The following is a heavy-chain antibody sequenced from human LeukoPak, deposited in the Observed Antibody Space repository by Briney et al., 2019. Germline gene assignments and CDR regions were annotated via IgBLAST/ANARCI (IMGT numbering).Heavy chain of an antibody. CDR3: ARVYGDYLSWAFDI. V-gene: IGHV4-59*08. J-gene: IGHJ3*02. D-gene: IGHD4-17*01. Sequence: PSETLSLTCTVSGGSISSYYWSWIRQPPGKGLEWIGYIYYSGSTNYNPSLKSRVTISVDTSKNQFSLKLSSVTAADTAVYYCARVYGDYLSWAFDIWGQGTMVTVSS. CDR2: IYYSGST. CDR1: GGSISSYY.